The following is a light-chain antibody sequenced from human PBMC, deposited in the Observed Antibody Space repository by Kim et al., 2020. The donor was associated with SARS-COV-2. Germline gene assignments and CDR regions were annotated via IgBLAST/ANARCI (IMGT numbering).Light chain of an antibody. V-gene: IGLV7-46*01. Sequence: QAVVTQEPSLTVSPGGTVPLTCGSSPGAVTSGHHPYWFQQKPGQAPRTLIYDTSNKHSWTPARFSGSLLGGKAALTLSGAQPEDEAEYYCLLSYGGTRVVFGGGTQLTVL. CDR1: PGAVTSGHH. CDR3: LLSYGGTRVV. CDR2: DTS. J-gene: IGLJ2*01.